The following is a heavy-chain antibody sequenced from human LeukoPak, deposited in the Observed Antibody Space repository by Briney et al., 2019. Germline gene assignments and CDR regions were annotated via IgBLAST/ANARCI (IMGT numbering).Heavy chain of an antibody. CDR2: ISSSSSYI. Sequence: GGSLRLSCAASGFTFSSYSMSWVRQAPGKGLEWVSSISSSSSYIYYADSVKGRFAISRDNAKNSLYLQMNSLRAEGTAVYYCARGPHNYAVGFDYWGQGTLVTVSS. CDR1: GFTFSSYS. D-gene: IGHD4-11*01. CDR3: ARGPHNYAVGFDY. V-gene: IGHV3-21*01. J-gene: IGHJ4*02.